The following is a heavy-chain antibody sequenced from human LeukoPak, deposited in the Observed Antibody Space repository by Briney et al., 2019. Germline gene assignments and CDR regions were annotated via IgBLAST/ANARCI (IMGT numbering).Heavy chain of an antibody. CDR1: GDSISTNY. Sequence: SETLSLTCTVSGDSISTNYWSWIRQSPGKGLEWIGYIYYTGSTNYNPSLKSRVIMSVDTSKNQFSLKMSLVTAADTAVYYCARSRAAGPWDYWGQGTLVTVSS. CDR2: IYYTGST. CDR3: ARSRAAGPWDY. V-gene: IGHV4-59*01. J-gene: IGHJ4*02. D-gene: IGHD6-13*01.